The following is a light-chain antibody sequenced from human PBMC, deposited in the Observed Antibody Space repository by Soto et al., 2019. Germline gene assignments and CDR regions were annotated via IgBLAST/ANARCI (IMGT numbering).Light chain of an antibody. CDR1: SSDVGSYNL. V-gene: IGLV2-23*01. J-gene: IGLJ2*01. CDR2: EGS. Sequence: QSVLTQPASVSGSPGQSITISCTGTSSDVGSYNLVSWYQQLPGKAPKLVIYEGSKRPSGVSDRFSGSKSGNTASLTISGFQAEDEADYYCCSFALINTLVFGGGTKLTVL. CDR3: CSFALINTLV.